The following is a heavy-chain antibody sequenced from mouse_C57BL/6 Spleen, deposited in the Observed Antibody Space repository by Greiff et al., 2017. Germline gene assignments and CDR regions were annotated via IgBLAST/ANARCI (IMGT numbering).Heavy chain of an antibody. CDR1: GYTFTDYN. D-gene: IGHD2-4*01. Sequence: EVKLQESGPELVKPGASVKMSCKASGYTFTDYNMHWVKQSHGKSLEWIGYINPNNGGTSYNQKFKGKATLTVNKSSSTAYMELRSLTSEDSAVYYCARSYYDYEGFAYWGQGTLVTVSA. V-gene: IGHV1-22*01. J-gene: IGHJ3*01. CDR2: INPNNGGT. CDR3: ARSYYDYEGFAY.